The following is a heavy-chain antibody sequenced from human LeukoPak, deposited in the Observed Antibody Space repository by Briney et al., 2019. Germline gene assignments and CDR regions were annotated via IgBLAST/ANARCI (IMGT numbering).Heavy chain of an antibody. CDR2: ISGSGGST. V-gene: IGHV3-23*01. D-gene: IGHD2-15*01. CDR3: ARGGYCSGGSCSKYYSY. J-gene: IGHJ4*02. CDR1: GFTFSSYA. Sequence: GGSLRLSCAASGFTFSSYAMSWVRQAPGKGLEWVSAISGSGGSTYYADSVKGRFTISRDNSKNTLYLQMNSLRAEDTAVYYCARGGYCSGGSCSKYYSYWGQGTLVTVSS.